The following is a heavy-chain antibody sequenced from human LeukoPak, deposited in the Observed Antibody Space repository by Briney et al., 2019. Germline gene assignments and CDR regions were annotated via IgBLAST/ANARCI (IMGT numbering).Heavy chain of an antibody. CDR3: AKSNAARDASGSDY. Sequence: PGRSLRLSCAASGFTFSAYVMHWVRQAPGKGLEWVANINQDGSETYYVDSVEGRITISRDNAKNSLYLQMNSLRAEDTAVYFCAKSNAARDASGSDYWGQGTLVTVSS. CDR1: GFTFSAYV. D-gene: IGHD3-10*01. V-gene: IGHV3-7*01. J-gene: IGHJ4*02. CDR2: INQDGSET.